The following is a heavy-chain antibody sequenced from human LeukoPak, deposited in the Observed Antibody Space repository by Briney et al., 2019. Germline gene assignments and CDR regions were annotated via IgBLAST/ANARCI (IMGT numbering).Heavy chain of an antibody. J-gene: IGHJ4*02. CDR2: IDYSGST. Sequence: SETLSLTCTVSGGSISSSHNYWAWIRQPPGKGLEWIGNIDYSGSTYYNPSLKSRVTTSIDTSKSHFSLKLSSVTAADTAVYYCARQSGSHWFVPSIDYWGQGTLVTVSS. CDR3: ARQSGSHWFVPSIDY. V-gene: IGHV4-39*01. D-gene: IGHD1-26*01. CDR1: GGSISSSHNY.